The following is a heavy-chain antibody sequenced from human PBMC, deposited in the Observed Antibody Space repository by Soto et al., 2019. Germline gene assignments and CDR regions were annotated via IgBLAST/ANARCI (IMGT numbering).Heavy chain of an antibody. CDR1: GYTLTELS. Sequence: ASVKVSCKVSGYTLTELSMHWVRQAPGKGLEWMGGFDPEDGETIYAQKFQGRVTMTEDTSTDTAYMELSSLRSEDTAVYYCATDLIYPGITGTQVDYWGQGTMLTVYS. D-gene: IGHD1-7*01. CDR3: ATDLIYPGITGTQVDY. V-gene: IGHV1-24*01. J-gene: IGHJ4*02. CDR2: FDPEDGET.